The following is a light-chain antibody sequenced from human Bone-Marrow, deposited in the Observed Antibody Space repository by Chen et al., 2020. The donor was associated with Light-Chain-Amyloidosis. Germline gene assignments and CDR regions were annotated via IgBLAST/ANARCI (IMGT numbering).Light chain of an antibody. CDR1: NMGSTS. Sequence: SYVLTQPSSVSVAPGQTATIACGGNNMGSTSGHWYQQTPGQAPLLVVYDDSDRPSGIPERLSGSNSGTTATLTISRVEAGDEADYYCQVWGRSSDRPVFGGGTKLTVL. CDR3: QVWGRSSDRPV. J-gene: IGLJ3*02. CDR2: DDS. V-gene: IGLV3-21*02.